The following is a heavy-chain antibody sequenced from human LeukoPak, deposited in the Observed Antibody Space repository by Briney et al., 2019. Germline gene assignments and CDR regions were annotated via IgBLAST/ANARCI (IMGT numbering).Heavy chain of an antibody. J-gene: IGHJ5*02. D-gene: IGHD3-22*01. Sequence: GASVKVSCKASGYTFTSYAMHWVRQAPGQRLEWMGWISAYNGNTNYAQKLQGRVTMTTDTFTSTAYMELRSLRSDDTAVYYCARDYYDMSHSFDPWGQGTLVTVSS. CDR3: ARDYYDMSHSFDP. CDR1: GYTFTSYA. V-gene: IGHV1-18*01. CDR2: ISAYNGNT.